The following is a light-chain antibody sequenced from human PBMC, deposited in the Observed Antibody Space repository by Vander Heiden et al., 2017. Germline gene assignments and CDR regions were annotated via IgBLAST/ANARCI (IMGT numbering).Light chain of an antibody. CDR3: QQDNNWPAYT. J-gene: IGKJ2*01. CDR2: GAS. Sequence: EIVMTQSPATLSVSPGERATLSCRASQSVSSNLAWYQQKPGQAPRLLIYGASTRATGIPARFSGSGYGTEFTLTISSRQSEDFAVYYCQQDNNWPAYTFGPGTKLEIK. CDR1: QSVSSN. V-gene: IGKV3-15*01.